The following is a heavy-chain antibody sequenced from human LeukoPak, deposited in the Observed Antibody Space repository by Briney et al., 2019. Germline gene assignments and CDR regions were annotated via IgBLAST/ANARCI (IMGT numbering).Heavy chain of an antibody. CDR2: VIPIFGTA. V-gene: IGHV1-69*05. Sequence: SVKVSCKASGGTFSSYAISWVRQAPGQGLEWMGGVIPIFGTANYAQKFQGRVTITTDESTSTAYMELSSLRSEDTAVYYCATPAYCGGDCYLDSDAFDIWGQGTMVAVSS. CDR1: GGTFSSYA. J-gene: IGHJ3*02. D-gene: IGHD2-21*02. CDR3: ATPAYCGGDCYLDSDAFDI.